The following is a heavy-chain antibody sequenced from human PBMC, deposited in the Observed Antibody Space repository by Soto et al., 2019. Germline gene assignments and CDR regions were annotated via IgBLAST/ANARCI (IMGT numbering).Heavy chain of an antibody. CDR1: GFTFSSYA. CDR3: ARRRCAGGRFDY. CDR2: VSIGGSP. J-gene: IGHJ4*02. Sequence: GGSVRLSXAAYGFTFSSYAMGWVRQGPGNGLEWVAVVSIGGSPHYADSVRARFRISRGNSQDTLSLHMNSLTAEDTAVYFCARRRCAGGRFDYWGQGALVTVSS. D-gene: IGHD2-8*02. V-gene: IGHV3-23*01.